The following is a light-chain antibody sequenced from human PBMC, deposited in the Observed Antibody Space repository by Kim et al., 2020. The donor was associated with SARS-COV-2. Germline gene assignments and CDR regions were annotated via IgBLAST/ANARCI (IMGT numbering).Light chain of an antibody. Sequence: SSELTQDPVVSVALGQTVRITCQGDSLRNYYASWYQQKPRQAPVVVIYGRNDRPSGIPDRFSGSNSGNTASLTITGAQAEDEANYYCNSRDSSGNHLVFG. CDR1: SLRNYY. J-gene: IGLJ3*02. CDR2: GRN. CDR3: NSRDSSGNHLV. V-gene: IGLV3-19*01.